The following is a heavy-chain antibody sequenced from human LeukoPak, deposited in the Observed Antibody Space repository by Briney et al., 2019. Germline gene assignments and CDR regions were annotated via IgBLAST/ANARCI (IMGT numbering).Heavy chain of an antibody. CDR3: AKMAITMPRGVPNWFDP. J-gene: IGHJ5*02. V-gene: IGHV3-23*01. CDR1: GFTFSSSG. D-gene: IGHD3-10*01. CDR2: ITGSGGTT. Sequence: PGGSLRLSCVVSGFTFSSSGMSWVRQAPGKGLEWVSTITGSGGTTYYADSVKGRFTISRDNSKNTLYLQMNSLRAEDTAIYYCAKMAITMPRGVPNWFDPWGQGTLVTVSS.